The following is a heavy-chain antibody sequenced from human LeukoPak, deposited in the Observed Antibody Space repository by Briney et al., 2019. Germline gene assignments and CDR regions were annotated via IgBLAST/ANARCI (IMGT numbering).Heavy chain of an antibody. CDR1: GYTFTSYA. Sequence: GASVKVSCKASGYTFTSYAMNWVRQAPGQGLEWMGWINTNTGNPTYAQGFTGRFVFSLDTSVSTAYLQISSLKAEDTAVYYCARGPEDQRITMIVVVTEPADYWGQGTLVTVSS. CDR3: ARGPEDQRITMIVVVTEPADY. V-gene: IGHV7-4-1*02. D-gene: IGHD3-22*01. CDR2: INTNTGNP. J-gene: IGHJ4*02.